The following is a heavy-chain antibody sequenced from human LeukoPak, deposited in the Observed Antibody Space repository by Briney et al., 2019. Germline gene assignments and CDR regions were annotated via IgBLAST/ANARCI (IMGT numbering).Heavy chain of an antibody. Sequence: GGSLRLSCAASGFTFSSYGMHWVRQAPGKGLEWVSSITGSGDTTDHADPVKGRFTISRDNSKNTLFLQMNSLRVDDTALYSCARAYGNSGYYQLPIDFWGQGTLVTVSS. D-gene: IGHD3-22*01. J-gene: IGHJ4*02. CDR3: ARAYGNSGYYQLPIDF. V-gene: IGHV3-23*01. CDR1: GFTFSSYG. CDR2: ITGSGDTT.